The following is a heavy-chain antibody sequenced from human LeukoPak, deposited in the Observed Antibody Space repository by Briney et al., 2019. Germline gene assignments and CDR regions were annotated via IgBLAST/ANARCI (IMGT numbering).Heavy chain of an antibody. V-gene: IGHV4-39*01. J-gene: IGHJ4*02. CDR3: ASAAQTLGYCSGGSCYSSRPFDY. CDR1: GGSISSSSYY. D-gene: IGHD2-15*01. CDR2: IYYSGST. Sequence: SETLSLTCTVSGGSISSSSYYWGWIRQPPGKGLEWIGSIYYSGSTYYNPSLKSRVTISVDTSKHQFSLKLSSVTAADTAVYYCASAAQTLGYCSGGSCYSSRPFDYWGQGTLVTVSS.